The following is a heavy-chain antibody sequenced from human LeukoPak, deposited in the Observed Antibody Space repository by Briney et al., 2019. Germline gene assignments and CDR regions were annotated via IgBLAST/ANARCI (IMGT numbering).Heavy chain of an antibody. Sequence: GGSLRLSCAASGFTFDDYGMSWVRQAPGKGLEWVSGINWDGGSTGYADSVKGRFTISRDNAKNSLYLQMNSLRAEDTALYYCARGGTVGYYDSSGYQGAFDIWGQGTMVTVSS. J-gene: IGHJ3*02. V-gene: IGHV3-20*04. D-gene: IGHD3-22*01. CDR3: ARGGTVGYYDSSGYQGAFDI. CDR1: GFTFDDYG. CDR2: INWDGGST.